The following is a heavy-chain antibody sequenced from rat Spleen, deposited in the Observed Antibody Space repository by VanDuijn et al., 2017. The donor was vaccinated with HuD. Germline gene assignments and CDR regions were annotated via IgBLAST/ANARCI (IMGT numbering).Heavy chain of an antibody. D-gene: IGHD1-5*01. CDR1: GFTFSNYG. CDR3: ARRGYRYNYFDY. V-gene: IGHV5S13*01. CDR2: ISTSGGST. Sequence: EVQLVESGGGLVQPGRSLKLSCAASGFTFSNYGMAWVRQAPTKGLEWVATISTSGGSTYYRDSVKGRFTISRDNAKNTQYLQMDSLRSEDTATYYCARRGYRYNYFDYWGQGVMVTVSS. J-gene: IGHJ2*01.